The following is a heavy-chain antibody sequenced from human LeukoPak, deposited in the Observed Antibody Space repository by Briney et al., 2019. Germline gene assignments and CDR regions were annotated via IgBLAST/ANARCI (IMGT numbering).Heavy chain of an antibody. CDR1: GGSITSYY. D-gene: IGHD1-26*01. Sequence: SETLSLTCTVSGGSITSYYRSWIRQPPGKGLEWIGYIYYSGSTNYNPSLQSRVTISVDTSKNQFSLKLNSVTAADTAVYYCARHSRTYYDYDYWGQGTLVTVSS. CDR2: IYYSGST. J-gene: IGHJ4*02. V-gene: IGHV4-59*08. CDR3: ARHSRTYYDYDY.